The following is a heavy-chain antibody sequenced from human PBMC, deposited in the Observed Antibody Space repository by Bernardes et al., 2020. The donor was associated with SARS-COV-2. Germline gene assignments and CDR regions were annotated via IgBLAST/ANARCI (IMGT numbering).Heavy chain of an antibody. J-gene: IGHJ1*01. Sequence: PSITCTVSGGSISSGGYYWSWIRQQPGTGLEWIGYIYYSGSTYYNPSLKSRVTISVDTSKNQFSLKLSSVTAADTAVYYCARAEGIAAAGKRGEYFQHWGQGTLVTVSS. D-gene: IGHD6-13*01. CDR1: GGSISSGGYY. CDR2: IYYSGST. CDR3: ARAEGIAAAGKRGEYFQH. V-gene: IGHV4-31*03.